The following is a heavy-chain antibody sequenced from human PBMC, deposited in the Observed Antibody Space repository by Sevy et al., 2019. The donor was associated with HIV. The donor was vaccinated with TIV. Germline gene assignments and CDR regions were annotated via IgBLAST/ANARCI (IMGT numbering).Heavy chain of an antibody. Sequence: SETLSLTCTVSGGSISSYYWSWIRQPAGKGLEWIGRIYTSGSTNYNPSLKSRVTMSVDTSKNQFSLKLSSVTAADTAGYYGARDSYYDSSGYYPSGGDYYYGMDVWGQGTTVTVSS. CDR1: GGSISSYY. J-gene: IGHJ6*02. CDR2: IYTSGST. CDR3: ARDSYYDSSGYYPSGGDYYYGMDV. D-gene: IGHD3-22*01. V-gene: IGHV4-4*07.